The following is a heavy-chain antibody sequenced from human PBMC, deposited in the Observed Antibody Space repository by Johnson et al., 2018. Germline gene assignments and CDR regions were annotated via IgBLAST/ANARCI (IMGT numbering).Heavy chain of an antibody. CDR1: GFTFSSYA. V-gene: IGHV3-15*01. J-gene: IGHJ6*03. Sequence: VQLVESGGGVVQPGRSLRLSCAASGFTFSSYAMSWVRQAPGKGLEWVGRINSKTDGGTTDYAAPVKGRFSIPRDDSKNTLYLQTKSLKTEDPAGYYCTKGQKGVLWFGERDYYYMDVWGKGTTVTVSS. CDR2: INSKTDGGTT. D-gene: IGHD3-10*01. CDR3: TKGQKGVLWFGERDYYYMDV.